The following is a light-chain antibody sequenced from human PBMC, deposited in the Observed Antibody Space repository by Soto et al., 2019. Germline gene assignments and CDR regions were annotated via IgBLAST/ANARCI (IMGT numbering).Light chain of an antibody. CDR2: DNN. Sequence: QSVLTQPPSVSGAPGQRSTISCTGSTSKIGAGYAVHWYQHLPGTAPKLLIFDNNNRPSRVPDRFSGSKSGTSASLAITGLQAEDEADYYCQSFDSSLSVVVFGGGTKLTVL. J-gene: IGLJ2*01. CDR1: TSKIGAGYA. V-gene: IGLV1-40*01. CDR3: QSFDSSLSVVV.